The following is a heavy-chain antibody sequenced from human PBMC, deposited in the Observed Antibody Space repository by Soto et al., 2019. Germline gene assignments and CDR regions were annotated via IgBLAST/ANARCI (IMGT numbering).Heavy chain of an antibody. D-gene: IGHD3-9*01. CDR1: DDSINSDKYY. J-gene: IGHJ4*02. CDR3: ARLEGLATISYYFDF. V-gene: IGHV4-39*01. Sequence: QLQLQESGPGLVKPSETLSLTCSVSDDSINSDKYYWGWIRQPPGKGLEWIGSIYYRGNAYYNTYLQTRVTISLDKSKSQFSLKLNSVTAADSAVYFCARLEGLATISYYFDFWGPGALVTVSS. CDR2: IYYRGNA.